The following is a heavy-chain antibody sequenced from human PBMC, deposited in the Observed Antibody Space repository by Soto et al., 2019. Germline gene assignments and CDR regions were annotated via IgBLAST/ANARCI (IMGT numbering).Heavy chain of an antibody. CDR1: GFTFSSYE. V-gene: IGHV3-48*03. CDR2: ISRSGSTI. CDR3: AKDQVVRGVIITIVVWSTPLGGMDV. J-gene: IGHJ6*02. D-gene: IGHD3-10*01. Sequence: GGSLRLSCAASGFTFSSYEMNWVRQAPGKGLEWVSYISRSGSTIYYADSVKGRFTISRDNAKNSLYLQMNSLRAEDTAVYYCAKDQVVRGVIITIVVWSTPLGGMDVWGQGTKVTVSS.